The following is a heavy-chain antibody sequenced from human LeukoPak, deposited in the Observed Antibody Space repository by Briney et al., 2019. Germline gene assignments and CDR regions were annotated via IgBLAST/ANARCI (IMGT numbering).Heavy chain of an antibody. J-gene: IGHJ6*03. CDR3: ARGNMWDYRRYYYYMDV. D-gene: IGHD4-11*01. CDR2: INHSGNT. V-gene: IGHV4-34*01. CDR1: GGSFSRYY. Sequence: PSETLSLTCAVNGGSFSRYYWSWIRQPPGKGLEWIGEINHSGNTNYNPSLKSRVTISVDTSKNQFSLKLNSVTAADTAIYYCARGNMWDYRRYYYYMDVWGKGTTVTVSS.